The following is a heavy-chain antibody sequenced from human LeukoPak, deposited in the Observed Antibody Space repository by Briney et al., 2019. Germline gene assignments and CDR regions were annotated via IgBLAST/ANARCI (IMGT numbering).Heavy chain of an antibody. J-gene: IGHJ5*02. CDR2: ISAYNGNT. CDR1: GYTFTSYG. CDR3: ARGGAYNWFDP. D-gene: IGHD3-16*01. Sequence: ASVKVSCKASGYTFTSYGICWVRQAPGQGLEWMGWISAYNGNTNYAQRLRGRVIMTTDTSTSTAYMELRSLRSDDTAVYYCARGGAYNWFDPWGQGTLVTVSS. V-gene: IGHV1-18*01.